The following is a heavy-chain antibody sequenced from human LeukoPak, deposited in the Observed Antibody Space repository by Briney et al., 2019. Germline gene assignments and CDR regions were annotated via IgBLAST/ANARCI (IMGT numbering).Heavy chain of an antibody. J-gene: IGHJ4*02. CDR1: GYTFTGYY. V-gene: IGHV1-2*02. Sequence: ASVKVSCKASGYTFTGYYMHWVRQAPGQGLEWMGWINPNSGGTNYAQKFQGRVTMTRDTSISTAYMELSRLRSDDTAVYYCARDFWSGSYFDYWGQGTLVTVSS. D-gene: IGHD3-3*01. CDR3: ARDFWSGSYFDY. CDR2: INPNSGGT.